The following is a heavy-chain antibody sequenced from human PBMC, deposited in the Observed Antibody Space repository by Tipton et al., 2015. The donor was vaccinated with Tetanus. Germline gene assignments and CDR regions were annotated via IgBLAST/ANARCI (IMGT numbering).Heavy chain of an antibody. CDR2: ITPIFGAT. CDR3: ARAPNRLSRAYDY. D-gene: IGHD1-14*01. V-gene: IGHV1-69*01. J-gene: IGHJ4*02. Sequence: QLVQSGAEMKKPGSSVKASCKASGGTFTNYALSWVRQAPGQGLEWVGGITPIFGATNSAPKFQGRVTITADASTNTAYMELSSLRSEDTAVYYCARAPNRLSRAYDYWGQGTQIAVSS. CDR1: GGTFTNYA.